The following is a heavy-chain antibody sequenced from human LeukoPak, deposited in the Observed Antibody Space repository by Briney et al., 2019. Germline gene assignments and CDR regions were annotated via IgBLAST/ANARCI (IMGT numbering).Heavy chain of an antibody. CDR2: ISSSSSYI. CDR3: ARGGIVVPAPRFDP. V-gene: IGHV3-21*01. CDR1: GFTFSSYS. Sequence: NPGGSLRLSCAASGFTFSSYSMNWVRQAPGKGLEWVSSISSSSSYIYYADSVKGRLTISRDNAKNSLYLQMNSLRAEDTAVYYCARGGIVVPAPRFDPWGQGTLVTVSS. J-gene: IGHJ5*02. D-gene: IGHD2-2*01.